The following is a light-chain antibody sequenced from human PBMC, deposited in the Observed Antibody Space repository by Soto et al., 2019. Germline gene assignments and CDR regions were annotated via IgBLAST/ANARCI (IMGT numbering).Light chain of an antibody. CDR1: SSNIGTNS. CDR3: AAWDDSLHGYV. V-gene: IGLV1-47*02. CDR2: SNN. Sequence: QSAVSLPPSASGTAGQRVTISCSGGSSNIGTNSVYWYRQLPGTAPKLLIYSNNRRPSGVPDRFSGSKSGTSASLAISGLRSEDEADYYCAAWDDSLHGYVFATGTKVTVL. J-gene: IGLJ1*01.